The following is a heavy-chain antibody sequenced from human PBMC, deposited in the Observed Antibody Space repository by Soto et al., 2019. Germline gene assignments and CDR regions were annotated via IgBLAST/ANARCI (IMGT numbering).Heavy chain of an antibody. J-gene: IGHJ5*02. CDR2: ISAYNGNT. CDR1: GYTFTSYG. V-gene: IGHV1-18*01. Sequence: AAVKVSCKASGYTFTSYGISWVRQAPGQGLEWMGWISAYNGNTNYAQKLQGRVTMTTDTSTSTAYMELRSLRSDDTAVYYCERVGFYMTTQGANWFDPWGQGTLVTVSS. CDR3: ERVGFYMTTQGANWFDP. D-gene: IGHD4-17*01.